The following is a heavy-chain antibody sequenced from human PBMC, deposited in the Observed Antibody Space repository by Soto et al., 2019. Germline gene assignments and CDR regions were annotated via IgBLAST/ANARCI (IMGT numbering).Heavy chain of an antibody. CDR2: IYSTGTT. D-gene: IGHD3-10*01. CDR3: AKDGRGSGSHYNSFGY. CDR1: GFTVGNNY. V-gene: IGHV3-53*01. J-gene: IGHJ4*02. Sequence: EVQLVESGGGLIQPGGSLKLSCAASGFTVGNNYVSWVRQAPGKGLEWVSLIYSTGTTKYADSVKGRFTVSRDNAKNTLYLQMNSLRAEDTAVYYCAKDGRGSGSHYNSFGYWGQGTLVTVSS.